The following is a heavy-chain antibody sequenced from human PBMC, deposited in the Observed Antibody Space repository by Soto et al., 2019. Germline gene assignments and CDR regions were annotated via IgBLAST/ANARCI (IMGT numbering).Heavy chain of an antibody. D-gene: IGHD5-12*01. CDR1: GYTFTSYY. CDR3: ARDWGGYDDGYYYGMDV. V-gene: IGHV1-46*03. Sequence: QVQLVQSGAEVKKPGASVKVSCKASGYTFTSYYMHWVRQAPGQGLEWMGIINPSGGSTSYAQKFQGRVTMTRDTSTSTVYMELSSLRSEDTAVYYCARDWGGYDDGYYYGMDVWGQGTTVTVSS. CDR2: INPSGGST. J-gene: IGHJ6*02.